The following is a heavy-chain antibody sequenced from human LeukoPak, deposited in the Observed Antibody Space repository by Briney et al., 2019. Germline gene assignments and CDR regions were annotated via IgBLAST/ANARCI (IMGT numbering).Heavy chain of an antibody. V-gene: IGHV1-2*02. CDR1: GYTFTGYY. CDR3: ARGPYDSSGYSDY. D-gene: IGHD3-22*01. J-gene: IGHJ4*02. CDR2: INPNSGGR. Sequence: ASVKVSCKPSGYTFTGYYIHWVRQAPGQGLEWMGWINPNSGGRNYAQKFQGRVTMTRDTSISTVYMELSRLKSDDTAVYYCARGPYDSSGYSDYWGQGTLVTVSS.